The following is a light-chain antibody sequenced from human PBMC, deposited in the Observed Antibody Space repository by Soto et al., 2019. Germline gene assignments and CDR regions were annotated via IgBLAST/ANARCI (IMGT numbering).Light chain of an antibody. CDR3: AAWDDSLNVFYV. Sequence: QSVLTQPPSASGTPGQRVTISCSGSSSNIGSNTVNWYQQLPGTAPKLLLYNDNRRPSGVPDRFSGSRSGTSASLAISGLQSEDEADYYCAAWDDSLNVFYVFGTGTKVTVL. V-gene: IGLV1-44*01. J-gene: IGLJ1*01. CDR2: NDN. CDR1: SSNIGSNT.